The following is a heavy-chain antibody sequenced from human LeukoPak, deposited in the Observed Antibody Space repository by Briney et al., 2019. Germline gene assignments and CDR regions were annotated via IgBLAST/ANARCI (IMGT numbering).Heavy chain of an antibody. Sequence: SETLSLTCTVSGGSISSSSYYWGWIRQPPGMGLEWLGSIFYSGSTYYNPSLKSRVTISVDTSRNQFSLKLSSVTAADTAVYYCARRLGSYHNFDYWGQGTLVTVSS. J-gene: IGHJ4*02. CDR1: GGSISSSSYY. CDR3: ARRLGSYHNFDY. CDR2: IFYSGST. D-gene: IGHD3-10*01. V-gene: IGHV4-39*01.